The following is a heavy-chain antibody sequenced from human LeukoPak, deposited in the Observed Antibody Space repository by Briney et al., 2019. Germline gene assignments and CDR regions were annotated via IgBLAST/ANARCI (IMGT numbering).Heavy chain of an antibody. CDR1: GFTFSSYW. J-gene: IGHJ4*02. CDR2: IKRDGSEK. CDR3: ARRYYDSSGYYQGYFDY. D-gene: IGHD3-22*01. V-gene: IGHV3-7*01. Sequence: GGSLRLSCAASGFTFSSYWMSWVRQAPGKGLEWVANIKRDGSEKYYVGSVKGRFTISRDNAKNSLYLQMNSLRAEDTAVYYCARRYYDSSGYYQGYFDYWGQGTLVTVSS.